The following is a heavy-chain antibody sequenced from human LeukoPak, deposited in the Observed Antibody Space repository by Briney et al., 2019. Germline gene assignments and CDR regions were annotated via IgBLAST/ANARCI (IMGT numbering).Heavy chain of an antibody. CDR2: IGEEKSGSWT. CDR3: AKGVIAARPDNWFDP. D-gene: IGHD6-6*01. J-gene: IGHJ5*02. CDR1: GFTLSNYP. V-gene: IGHV3-23*01. Sequence: GGSLRLSCAASGFTLSNYPMGWVRQAPVKGLEWLSAIGEEKSGSWTKSADSVKGRFTISRDNSENTLYLQMDSLTVEDTAVYYCAKGVIAARPDNWFDPWGQGTLVTVSS.